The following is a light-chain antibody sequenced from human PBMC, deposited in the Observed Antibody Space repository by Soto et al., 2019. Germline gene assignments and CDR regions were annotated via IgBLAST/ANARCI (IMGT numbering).Light chain of an antibody. Sequence: EIVLTHFQAALSVSPCERANLSFCASSTVWPNLAWYQQQPGQAPRLLIYDTSTRATGVPARFSGSGSGTDFTLTISRLEPEDFAVYYCQQYGSSPLITFGQGTRLEIK. J-gene: IGKJ5*01. CDR1: STVWPN. V-gene: IGKV3-20*01. CDR3: QQYGSSPLIT. CDR2: DTS.